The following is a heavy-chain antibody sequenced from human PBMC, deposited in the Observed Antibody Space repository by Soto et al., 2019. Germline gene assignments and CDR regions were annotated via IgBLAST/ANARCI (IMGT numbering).Heavy chain of an antibody. D-gene: IGHD2-21*01. Sequence: GGSLRLSCTASGFDFSGSEMNWFRQAPGKGLEWVAYITGSGGAMFHADSLKGRFSISRDNAKNSLFLEMNNLTADDAGVYYCAKVAPFILGSPFWGQGTLVTVSS. CDR3: AKVAPFILGSPF. V-gene: IGHV3-48*03. CDR2: ITGSGGAM. J-gene: IGHJ4*02. CDR1: GFDFSGSE.